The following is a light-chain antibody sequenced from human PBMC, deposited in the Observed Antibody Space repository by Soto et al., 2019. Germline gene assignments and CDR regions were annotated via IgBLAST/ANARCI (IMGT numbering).Light chain of an antibody. V-gene: IGKV3-15*01. J-gene: IGKJ5*01. Sequence: ETVMTQSPATLSVSPGESATLXXRASQSVNSNLAWYQQESGQPPRLXXFGASTRATGVPARFSGSGSGTEFTLTISGLQSEDFAIYYCQQRSNWPLITFGQGTRLEI. CDR3: QQRSNWPLIT. CDR1: QSVNSN. CDR2: GAS.